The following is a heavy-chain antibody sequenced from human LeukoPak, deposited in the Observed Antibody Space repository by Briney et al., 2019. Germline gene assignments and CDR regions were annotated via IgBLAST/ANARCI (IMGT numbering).Heavy chain of an antibody. Sequence: SETLSLTCTVSGGSISSSSYYWGWIRQPPGKGLEWIGSIYYSGSTYYNPSLKSRVTISVDTSKNQFSLKLSSVTAADTAVYYCARHYCSSTSCYPRGIADEFHYWGQGTLVTVSS. J-gene: IGHJ4*02. D-gene: IGHD2-2*01. V-gene: IGHV4-39*01. CDR1: GGSISSSSYY. CDR3: ARHYCSSTSCYPRGIADEFHY. CDR2: IYYSGST.